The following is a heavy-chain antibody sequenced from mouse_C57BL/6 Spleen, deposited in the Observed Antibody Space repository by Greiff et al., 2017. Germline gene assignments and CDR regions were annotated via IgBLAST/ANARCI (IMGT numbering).Heavy chain of an antibody. D-gene: IGHD3-2*02. CDR1: GYAFSSYW. CDR2: IYPGDGDT. V-gene: IGHV1-80*01. CDR3: ARSGLMSTWFAY. J-gene: IGHJ3*01. Sequence: QVQLQQSGAELVKPGASVKISCKASGYAFSSYWMNWVKQRPGKGLEWIGQIYPGDGDTNYNGKFKGKATLTADKSSSTAYMQLSSLTSEDSAVYFCARSGLMSTWFAYWGQGTLVTVSA.